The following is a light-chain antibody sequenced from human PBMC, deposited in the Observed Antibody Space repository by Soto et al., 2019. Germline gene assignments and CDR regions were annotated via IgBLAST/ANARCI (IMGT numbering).Light chain of an antibody. CDR2: MVS. CDR1: SSDVGNYNY. V-gene: IGLV2-14*01. CDR3: TSPTPGSLYG. Sequence: QSVLTQPASVSGSPGESITISCTGTSSDVGNYNYVSWYQQYPGRVPKLLIYMVSNRPSGVSNRFSGSKSGNTASLTISGLQAEDEADYFCTSPTPGSLYGFGTGTEVTVL. J-gene: IGLJ1*01.